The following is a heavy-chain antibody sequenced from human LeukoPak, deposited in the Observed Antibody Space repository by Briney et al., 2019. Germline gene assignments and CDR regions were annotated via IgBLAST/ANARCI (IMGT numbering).Heavy chain of an antibody. CDR1: GFTFSSYG. Sequence: GGSPRLSCAASGFTFSSYGMHWVRQAPGKGLEWVAIVWYDGSNKYYADSVKGRFTISRDNSKNTLYLQMNSLRAEDTAVYYCASGFGGSGSYPHDMNFDYWGQGTLVTVSS. D-gene: IGHD3-10*01. J-gene: IGHJ4*02. V-gene: IGHV3-33*08. CDR2: VWYDGSNK. CDR3: ASGFGGSGSYPHDMNFDY.